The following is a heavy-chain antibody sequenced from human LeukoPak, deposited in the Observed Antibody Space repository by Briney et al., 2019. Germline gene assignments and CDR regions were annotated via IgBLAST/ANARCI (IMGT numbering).Heavy chain of an antibody. CDR3: ARGDGPTVTADYFQN. J-gene: IGHJ1*01. V-gene: IGHV3-20*04. D-gene: IGHD4-17*01. CDR2: INWNSGVT. Sequence: GGSLRLSCAASGFTFDDYGMSWVRQVPGRGLEWICGINWNSGVTGYADSVKGRFNISRENAKNSLFLQMNSLRDEDTAFYYCARGDGPTVTADYFQNWGQGTLVTVS. CDR1: GFTFDDYG.